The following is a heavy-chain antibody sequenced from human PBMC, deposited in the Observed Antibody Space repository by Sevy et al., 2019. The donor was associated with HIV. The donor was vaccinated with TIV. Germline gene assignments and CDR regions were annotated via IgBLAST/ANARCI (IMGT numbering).Heavy chain of an antibody. J-gene: IGHJ4*02. D-gene: IGHD6-13*01. CDR3: TRWKAAQSIFDY. CDR2: LKSDVYGGTV. CDR1: GFTFGDYC. V-gene: IGHV3-49*04. Sequence: GGSLRLSCTASGFTFGDYCMSWVRQAPGKGLEWVAFLKSDVYGGTVDHAASVRGSLVISRDDSKPIAYLQMNDLKTEDTGVYYCTRWKAAQSIFDYWGQGALVTVSS.